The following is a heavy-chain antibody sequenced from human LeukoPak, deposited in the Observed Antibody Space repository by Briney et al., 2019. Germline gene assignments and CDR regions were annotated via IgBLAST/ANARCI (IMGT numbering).Heavy chain of an antibody. CDR2: IYTSGST. J-gene: IGHJ4*02. V-gene: IGHV4-4*07. Sequence: SETLSLTCTVSGGSISSYYWSWIRQPAGKGLEWIGRIYTSGSTNYNPSLKGRVTMSVDTSKNQFSLKLISVTAADTAVYYCARDSDSSGYYSISFDYWGQGTLVTVSS. CDR1: GGSISSYY. CDR3: ARDSDSSGYYSISFDY. D-gene: IGHD3-22*01.